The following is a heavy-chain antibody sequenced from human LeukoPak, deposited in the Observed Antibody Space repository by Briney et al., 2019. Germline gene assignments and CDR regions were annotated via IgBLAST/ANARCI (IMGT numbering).Heavy chain of an antibody. Sequence: SETLSLTCTVSGYSISSGYYWGWIRQPPGKGLEWIGSIYYTGSTYHNPSLKSRVTMSVDTSMNQFSLNLNSVTAADTAVYYCAREDDVLADNAFDIWGQGTMVTVSS. CDR1: GYSISSGYY. CDR2: IYYTGST. J-gene: IGHJ3*02. CDR3: AREDDVLADNAFDI. D-gene: IGHD3-9*01. V-gene: IGHV4-38-2*02.